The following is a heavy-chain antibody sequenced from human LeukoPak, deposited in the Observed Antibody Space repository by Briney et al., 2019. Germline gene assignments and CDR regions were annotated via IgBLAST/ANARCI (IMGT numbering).Heavy chain of an antibody. Sequence: GGSPKLSCAASGFTFSSYGMHWVRQAPGKGLEWVAVIWYDGSNKYYADSVKGRFTISRDNSKNTLYLQMNSLRAEDTAVYYCARDPATPYYDILTGSHTMDHNYGMDVWGQGTTVTVSS. V-gene: IGHV3-33*01. J-gene: IGHJ6*02. CDR3: ARDPATPYYDILTGSHTMDHNYGMDV. CDR1: GFTFSSYG. D-gene: IGHD3-9*01. CDR2: IWYDGSNK.